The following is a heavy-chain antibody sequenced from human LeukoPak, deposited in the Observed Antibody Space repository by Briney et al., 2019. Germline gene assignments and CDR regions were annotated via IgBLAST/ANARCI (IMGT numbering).Heavy chain of an antibody. CDR3: ARGHQQRGYSGYGTPNWFDA. CDR1: TDSVSSNSSA. Sequence: SQTLSLTSSISTDSVSSNSSAWNWLRQSPSRVLKWLRRTDNTTNGQKDYAVSVKSRMTITPVPSKNQFALQLSSVTPEDTAVYYCARGHQQRGYSGYGTPNWFDAWGQGTLVTVYS. J-gene: IGHJ5*02. D-gene: IGHD5-12*01. CDR2: TDNTTNGQK. V-gene: IGHV6-1*01.